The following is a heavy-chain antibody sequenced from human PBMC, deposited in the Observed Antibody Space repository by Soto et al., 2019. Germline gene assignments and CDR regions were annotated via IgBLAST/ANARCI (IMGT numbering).Heavy chain of an antibody. V-gene: IGHV4-31*02. Sequence: WTWIRQHPGKGLEWIGFIYHSGSTHYNPSLKSRVTISVDTSKNQFSLKLSSVTAADTAVYYCAREGGSGLVDGYFDLWGRGTLVTVSS. CDR2: IYHSGST. CDR3: AREGGSGLVDGYFDL. J-gene: IGHJ2*01. D-gene: IGHD3-10*01.